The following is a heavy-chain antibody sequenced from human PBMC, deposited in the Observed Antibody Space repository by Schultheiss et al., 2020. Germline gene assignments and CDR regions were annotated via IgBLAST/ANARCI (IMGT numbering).Heavy chain of an antibody. D-gene: IGHD1-1*01. Sequence: GGSLRLSCAASGFTFSDYYMSWIRQAPGKGLEWVSGISWNSGSIGYADSVKGRFTISRDNAKNSLYLQMNSLRDEDTAVYYCARHLNEYYFDYWGQGTLVTVAS. CDR2: ISWNSGSI. CDR1: GFTFSDYY. CDR3: ARHLNEYYFDY. V-gene: IGHV3-11*04. J-gene: IGHJ4*02.